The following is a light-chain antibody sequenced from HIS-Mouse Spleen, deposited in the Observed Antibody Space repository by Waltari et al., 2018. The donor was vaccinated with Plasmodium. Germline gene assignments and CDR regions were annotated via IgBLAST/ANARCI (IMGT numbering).Light chain of an antibody. Sequence: DIQMTQSPSSLSASVGDRVTITWASQSISSYLNWYQQKPGKAPKLLIYAASSLQSGVPSRFSGSGSGTDFTLTISSLQPEDFAVYYCQQYNNWPRGTFGQGTKVEIK. CDR2: AAS. J-gene: IGKJ1*01. V-gene: IGKV1-39*01. CDR3: QQYNNWPRGT. CDR1: QSISSY.